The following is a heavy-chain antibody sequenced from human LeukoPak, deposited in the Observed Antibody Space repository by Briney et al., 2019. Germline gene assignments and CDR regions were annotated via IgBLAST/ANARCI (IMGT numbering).Heavy chain of an antibody. CDR1: GFTVSNNY. V-gene: IGHV3-53*05. CDR2: IYSGGST. J-gene: IGHJ6*02. CDR3: ARDRVAVAGTKYYYYGMDV. D-gene: IGHD6-19*01. Sequence: GGSLRLSCAASGFTVSNNYMSWVRQAPGKGLEWVSVIYSGGSTHYADSVKGRFSISRDNSKNTLYLQMNSLRAEDTAVYYCARDRVAVAGTKYYYYGMDVWGQGTTVTVSS.